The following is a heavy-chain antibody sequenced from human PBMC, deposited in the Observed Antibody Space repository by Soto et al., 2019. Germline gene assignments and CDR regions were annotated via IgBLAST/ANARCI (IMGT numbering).Heavy chain of an antibody. V-gene: IGHV4-34*01. CDR1: GGSFSGYY. D-gene: IGHD2-15*01. CDR2: INHSGST. CDR3: ARGRLVGSYYMDV. J-gene: IGHJ6*03. Sequence: SETLSLTCAVYGGSFSGYYWSWISQPPGKGLEWIREINHSGSTNYNPSLKSRVTISVDTSKNQFSLKLSSVTAADTAVYYCARGRLVGSYYMDVWGKGTTVTVSS.